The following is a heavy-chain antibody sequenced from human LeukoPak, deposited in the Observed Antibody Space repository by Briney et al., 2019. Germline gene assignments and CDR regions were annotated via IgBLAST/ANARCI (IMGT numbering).Heavy chain of an antibody. D-gene: IGHD3-10*01. V-gene: IGHV1-24*01. CDR3: ATKYYYGSGSFPPDAFDI. J-gene: IGHJ3*02. Sequence: ASVTVSFKVSGYTLTELSMHWVRQAPGKGLEWMGGFDPEDGETIYAQKFQGRVTMTEDTSTDTAYMELSSLRSEDTAVYYCATKYYYGSGSFPPDAFDIWGQGTMVTVSS. CDR1: GYTLTELS. CDR2: FDPEDGET.